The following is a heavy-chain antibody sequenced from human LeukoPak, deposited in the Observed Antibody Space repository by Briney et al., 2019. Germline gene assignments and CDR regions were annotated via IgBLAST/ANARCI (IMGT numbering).Heavy chain of an antibody. D-gene: IGHD3-22*01. V-gene: IGHV3-7*03. CDR3: ARDKGDYDTSGSLFVF. CDR1: GFTFSRYW. Sequence: GRSLRLSCVVSGFTFSRYWMSWVRQAPRKGLEWVANIKQDGSEKYYVDSVKGRFTISRDNAKNSLYLQMNSLRAEDTAVYYCARDKGDYDTSGSLFVFGGQGTLVTVSS. J-gene: IGHJ4*02. CDR2: IKQDGSEK.